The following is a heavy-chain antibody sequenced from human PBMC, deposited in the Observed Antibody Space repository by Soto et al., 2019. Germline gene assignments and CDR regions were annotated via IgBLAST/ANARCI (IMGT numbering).Heavy chain of an antibody. J-gene: IGHJ4*02. CDR1: GFTFSSYE. Sequence: PGGSLRLSCAASGFTFSSYEMNWVRQAPGKGLEWVSYISGSSVYIYYADSVKGRFTISRDNDKNSLYLQMTSLTAEDTAVYYCARDTGGNSYFDYWGQGILVTVSS. CDR3: ARDTGGNSYFDY. CDR2: ISGSSVYI. V-gene: IGHV3-48*03.